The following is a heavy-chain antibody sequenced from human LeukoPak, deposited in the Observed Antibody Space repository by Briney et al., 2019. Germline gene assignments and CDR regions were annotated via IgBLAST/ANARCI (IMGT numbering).Heavy chain of an antibody. D-gene: IGHD6-13*01. J-gene: IGHJ4*02. CDR1: GGSVSSGSYF. CDR2: IYYSGST. V-gene: IGHV4-61*01. Sequence: KPSETLSLTCTVSGGSVSSGSYFWIWIRQPPGKGLEWIGYIYYSGSTNYNPSLKSRVTISVDTSKRQFSLRLSSVSAADTAVYYCARDATAGNFDYWGQGTLVTVSS. CDR3: ARDATAGNFDY.